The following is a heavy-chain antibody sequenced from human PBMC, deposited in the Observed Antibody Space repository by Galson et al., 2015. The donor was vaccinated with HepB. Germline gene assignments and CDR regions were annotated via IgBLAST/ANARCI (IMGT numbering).Heavy chain of an antibody. J-gene: IGHJ4*02. CDR1: GYAFTDYY. CDR3: ARDLAFGSGDCDL. CDR2: INPITGGT. V-gene: IGHV1-2*02. D-gene: IGHD3-10*01. Sequence: SVKVSCKASGYAFTDYYMHWVRQAPGQGLEWMGWINPITGGTNLAQKFQGRVTMTRDTSISTAYMELHRLRSDDTAVYYCARDLAFGSGDCDLWGQGALVTVSS.